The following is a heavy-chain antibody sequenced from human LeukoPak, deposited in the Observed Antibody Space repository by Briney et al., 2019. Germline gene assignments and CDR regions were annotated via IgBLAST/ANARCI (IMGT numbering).Heavy chain of an antibody. CDR3: ARGRFHLDSSVYSSFYH. V-gene: IGHV3-7*01. D-gene: IGHD3-22*01. CDR2: IKEDGSEK. CDR1: GFTFSSYC. J-gene: IGHJ4*01. Sequence: GGSLRLSCAASGFTFSSYCMSWVRQAPGKGLEWVANIKEDGSEKYYVDSVKGRFTISRDNAKNSLYLQMNSLRAEDTAVYYRARGRFHLDSSVYSSFYHWGHGTLVTVSS.